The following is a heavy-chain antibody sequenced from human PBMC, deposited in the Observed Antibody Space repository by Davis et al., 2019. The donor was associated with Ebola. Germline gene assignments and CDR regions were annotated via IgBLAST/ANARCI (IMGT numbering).Heavy chain of an antibody. V-gene: IGHV3-48*02. CDR2: IGTRGDPT. Sequence: ESLKIPCAASGFTFSSYTMNWVRQAPGKGLEWVSYIGTRGDPTVYADSVKGRFTVSRDDANNSLSLLMNSLRDEDTAIYYCVRDYLFALDIWGQGTMVTVSS. J-gene: IGHJ3*02. CDR1: GFTFSSYT. CDR3: VRDYLFALDI.